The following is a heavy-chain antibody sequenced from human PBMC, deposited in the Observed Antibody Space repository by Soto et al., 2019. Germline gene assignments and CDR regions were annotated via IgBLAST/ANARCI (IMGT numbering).Heavy chain of an antibody. CDR1: GFTFNIYA. D-gene: IGHD3-22*01. CDR2: ISRYGDFT. J-gene: IGHJ4*02. V-gene: IGHV3-23*01. CDR3: AKDRYLDHDSRGYLFDN. Sequence: EVQLLESGGDLIQPGGSLRLSCAASGFTFNIYAMTWVRPAPGKGLEWVSAISRYGDFTYYADSVEGRFTISRDNSKNTLYLQMNSLRAEDTAVYYCAKDRYLDHDSRGYLFDNWGQGTRVTVSS.